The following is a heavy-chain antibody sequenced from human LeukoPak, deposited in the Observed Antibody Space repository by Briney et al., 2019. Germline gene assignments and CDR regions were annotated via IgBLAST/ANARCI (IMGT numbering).Heavy chain of an antibody. CDR2: INPNSGGT. D-gene: IGHD3-22*01. J-gene: IGHJ3*02. CDR1: GYTFTGYY. V-gene: IGHV1-2*02. Sequence: GASVKVSCKASGYTFTGYYMHWVRQAPGQGLEWMGWINPNSGGTNYAQKFQGRVTMTRDTSISTAYMELSRLRSDDTAVYYCARTGTKVVTDAFDIWGQGTMVTVSS. CDR3: ARTGTKVVTDAFDI.